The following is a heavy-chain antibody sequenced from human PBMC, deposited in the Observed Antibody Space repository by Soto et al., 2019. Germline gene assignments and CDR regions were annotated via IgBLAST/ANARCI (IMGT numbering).Heavy chain of an antibody. D-gene: IGHD4-17*01. CDR3: ARGGAYYGDYDIDY. CDR2: IYYSGST. V-gene: IGHV4-59*08. Sequence: SETLSLTCTVSGGYISSYYWSWIRQPPGKGLEWIGYIYYSGSTSYNPSLKSRVTISVDTSKTQFSLKLTSVTAADTAVYYCARGGAYYGDYDIDYWGQGTLVTVSS. J-gene: IGHJ4*02. CDR1: GGYISSYY.